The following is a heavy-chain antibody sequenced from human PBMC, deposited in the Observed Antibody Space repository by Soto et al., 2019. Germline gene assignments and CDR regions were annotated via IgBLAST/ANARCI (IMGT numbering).Heavy chain of an antibody. CDR1: GFTFSSYG. D-gene: IGHD2-15*01. V-gene: IGHV3-33*01. J-gene: IGHJ4*02. CDR2: IWYDGSNK. CDR3: ARLDRPPPTHNYCSGGSCLPL. Sequence: QVQLVESGGGVVQPGRSLRLSCAASGFTFSSYGMHWVRQAPGKGLEWVAVIWYDGSNKYYADSVKGRFTISRDNSKNTLYLQMNSLRAEDTAVYYCARLDRPPPTHNYCSGGSCLPLWGQGTLVTVSS.